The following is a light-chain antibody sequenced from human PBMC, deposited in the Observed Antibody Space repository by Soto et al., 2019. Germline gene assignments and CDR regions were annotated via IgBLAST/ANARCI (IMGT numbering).Light chain of an antibody. CDR2: DNN. V-gene: IGLV1-51*01. CDR1: SSNIGNNY. CDR3: GTWDSSLSAAETV. J-gene: IGLJ2*01. Sequence: QSVLTQPPSVSAAPGQKVTISCSGSSSNIGNNYVSWYQQLPGTAPKLLIYDNNKRPSGIPDRFSGSKSGTSATLGITGLQTGDEADYYCGTWDSSLSAAETVFGGGTKLTVL.